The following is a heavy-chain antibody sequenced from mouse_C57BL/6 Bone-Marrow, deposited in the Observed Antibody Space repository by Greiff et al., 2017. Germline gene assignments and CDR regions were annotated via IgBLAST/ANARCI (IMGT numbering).Heavy chain of an antibody. D-gene: IGHD3-3*01. CDR1: EYEFPSHD. Sequence: EVKLVESGGGLVQPGESLKLSCESNEYEFPSHDMSWVRKTPEKRLELVAAINSDGGGTYYPDTMERRFIISRDNTKTPLYLQMSSLRSEDTALYYCAGHKGDGGYFDVWGTGTTVTVSS. CDR2: INSDGGGT. CDR3: AGHKGDGGYFDV. J-gene: IGHJ1*03. V-gene: IGHV5-2*01.